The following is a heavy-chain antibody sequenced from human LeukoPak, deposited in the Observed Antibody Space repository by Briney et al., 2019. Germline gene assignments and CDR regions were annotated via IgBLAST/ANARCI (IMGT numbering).Heavy chain of an antibody. CDR1: GYTFTNYW. CDR3: ARSPISYYYDSSGGHDAFDV. J-gene: IGHJ3*01. Sequence: KPGESLKISCKGSGYTFTNYWIGWVRQMPGKGLESMGIFYPGDSDTRYSPSFQGQVTISGDKSINTAYLQWSSLKASDTAMYYCARSPISYYYDSSGGHDAFDVWGQGTMVTVSS. CDR2: FYPGDSDT. V-gene: IGHV5-51*01. D-gene: IGHD3-22*01.